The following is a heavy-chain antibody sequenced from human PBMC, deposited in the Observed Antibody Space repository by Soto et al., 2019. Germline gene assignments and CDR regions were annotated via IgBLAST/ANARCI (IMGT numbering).Heavy chain of an antibody. Sequence: ASVKVSSKASGYNFTSNYLHWIRQAPGQGREWMGTINPGIGSTTYAENFQGRVAMTTDTSTTTVHLELSSLRFEDTAVYYCARQFCTGTSCYPYFDYWGQGTLVTVSS. D-gene: IGHD2-2*01. J-gene: IGHJ4*02. V-gene: IGHV1-46*01. CDR2: INPGIGST. CDR3: ARQFCTGTSCYPYFDY. CDR1: GYNFTSNY.